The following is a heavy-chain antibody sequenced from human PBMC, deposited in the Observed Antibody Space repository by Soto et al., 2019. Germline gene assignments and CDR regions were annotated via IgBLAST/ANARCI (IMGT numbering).Heavy chain of an antibody. J-gene: IGHJ4*02. D-gene: IGHD3-22*01. Sequence: GASVKVSCKASGYTFTSYYMHCVRQAPGQGLEWMGIINPSGGSTSYAQKFQGRVTMTRDTSTSTVYMELSSLRSEDTAVYYCARERQDYYDSSGPSNDYWGQGTLVTVSS. CDR3: ARERQDYYDSSGPSNDY. V-gene: IGHV1-46*01. CDR1: GYTFTSYY. CDR2: INPSGGST.